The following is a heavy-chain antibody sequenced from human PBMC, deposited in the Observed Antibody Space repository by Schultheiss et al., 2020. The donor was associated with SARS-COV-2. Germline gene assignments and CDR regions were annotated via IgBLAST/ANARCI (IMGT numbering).Heavy chain of an antibody. CDR1: GGSLRRSS. J-gene: IGHJ3*02. D-gene: IGHD4-17*01. Sequence: SETLSLTCTVSGGSLRRSSCLWLRQPPGKGLEWIGYIYYSGSTNYNPSLKSRVTMSVDTSKNQFSLKLSSVTAADTAVYYCASSTNDYGDYWAFDIWGQGTMVTVSS. V-gene: IGHV4-59*12. CDR3: ASSTNDYGDYWAFDI. CDR2: IYYSGST.